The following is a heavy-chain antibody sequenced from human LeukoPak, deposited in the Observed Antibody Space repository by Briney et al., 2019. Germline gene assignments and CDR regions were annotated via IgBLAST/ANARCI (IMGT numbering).Heavy chain of an antibody. CDR1: GGSMRNYY. D-gene: IGHD1-26*01. V-gene: IGHV4-59*01. J-gene: IGHJ4*02. CDR2: IYYGGSN. CDR3: ARHSMVGATYFDY. Sequence: AETLSLTCSVSGGSMRNYYWSWIRQPPGKGLEWVGYIYYGGSNNYNPSLKSRVAISVVTSKNQFSLKLSSVTAADTVVYYCARHSMVGATYFDYWCQGTLVTVTS.